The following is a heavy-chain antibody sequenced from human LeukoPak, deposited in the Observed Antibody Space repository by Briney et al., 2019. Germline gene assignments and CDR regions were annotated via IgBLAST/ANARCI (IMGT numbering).Heavy chain of an antibody. V-gene: IGHV1-46*01. CDR1: GYTFTSYY. CDR3: ARDSKIGGANPRVTGWYFDL. D-gene: IGHD1-26*01. Sequence: ASVKVSCKASGYTFTSYYMHWVRQAPGQGLEWMGIINPSGGSTSYAQKFQGRVTMTRDTSTSTVYMELSSLRSEDTAVYYCARDSKIGGANPRVTGWYFDLWGRCPLVPVS. CDR2: INPSGGST. J-gene: IGHJ2*01.